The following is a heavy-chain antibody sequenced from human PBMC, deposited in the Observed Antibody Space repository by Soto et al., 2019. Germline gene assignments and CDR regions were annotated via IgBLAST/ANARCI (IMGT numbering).Heavy chain of an antibody. J-gene: IGHJ6*02. V-gene: IGHV3-7*03. CDR2: IKQDGSEK. CDR3: ARDRVMDYYYGMDV. CDR1: GFTFSSYW. Sequence: GSLRLSCAASGFTFSSYWMSWVRQAPGKGLEWVANIKQDGSEKYYVDSVKGRFTISRDNAKNSLYLQMNSLRAEDTAVYYCARDRVMDYYYGMDVWGQGTTVTVSS. D-gene: IGHD2-8*01.